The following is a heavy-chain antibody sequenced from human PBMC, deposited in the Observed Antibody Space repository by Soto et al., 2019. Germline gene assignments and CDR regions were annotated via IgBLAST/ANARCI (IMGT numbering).Heavy chain of an antibody. V-gene: IGHV4-39*01. CDR1: GDSISSSRYY. Sequence: SETLSLTCTVSGDSISSSRYYWGWIRQPPGQGLGWIGSVYSSGSTNYNPSLKSRVTISVDTSKNQFSLKLSSVTAADTAVYYCARYYYDSGGYHKYYFDYWGQGTLVTVSS. CDR3: ARYYYDSGGYHKYYFDY. J-gene: IGHJ4*02. D-gene: IGHD3-10*01. CDR2: VYSSGST.